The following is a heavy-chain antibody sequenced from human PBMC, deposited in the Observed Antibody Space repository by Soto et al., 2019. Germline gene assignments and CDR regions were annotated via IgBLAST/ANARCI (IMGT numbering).Heavy chain of an antibody. V-gene: IGHV3-30-3*01. D-gene: IGHD2-21*02. J-gene: IGHJ4*02. Sequence: QVQLVESGGGVVQPGRSLRLSCAASGFTFSSYAMHWVRQAPGKGLEWVAVISYDGSNKYYADSVKGRSTISRDNSKNTLYLQMNSLRAEDTAVYYCARDADVVVTATGSYFDYWGQGTLVTVSS. CDR1: GFTFSSYA. CDR3: ARDADVVVTATGSYFDY. CDR2: ISYDGSNK.